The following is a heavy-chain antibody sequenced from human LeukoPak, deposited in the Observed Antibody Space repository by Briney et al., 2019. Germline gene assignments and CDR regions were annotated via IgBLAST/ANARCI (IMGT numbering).Heavy chain of an antibody. CDR1: GYSFTGHY. V-gene: IGHV1-2*02. J-gene: IGHJ4*02. CDR3: ARDYFGNSLLDY. D-gene: IGHD4-23*01. Sequence: ASVKVSCKTSGYSFTGHYVHWVRQAPGQGLEWMGWIHPKSGDTNYALKFHGRVTMTRDTSISTVYMDLSRLSSDDTAVYYCARDYFGNSLLDYWGQGALVTVSS. CDR2: IHPKSGDT.